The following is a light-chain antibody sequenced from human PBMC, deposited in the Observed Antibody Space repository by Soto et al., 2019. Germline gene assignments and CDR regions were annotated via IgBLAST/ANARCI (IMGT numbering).Light chain of an antibody. J-gene: IGKJ1*01. CDR1: QSVSIN. V-gene: IGKV3-20*01. CDR2: GAS. Sequence: ELGMSQSSSTLSVSPGERATLSCRASQSVSINLAWYQQKPGQAPRLLIYGASSRATGIPDRFSGSGSGTDFTLTIGRLAPEDFAVYYCQQYGSSPETFGQGAKVDNK. CDR3: QQYGSSPET.